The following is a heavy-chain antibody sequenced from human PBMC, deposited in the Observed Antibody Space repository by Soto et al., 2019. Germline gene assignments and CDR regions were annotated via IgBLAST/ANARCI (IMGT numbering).Heavy chain of an antibody. J-gene: IGHJ4*02. CDR3: AKEVRSYGDYPPIVDY. V-gene: IGHV3-30*18. CDR2: ISYDGSNK. Sequence: GGSLRLSCAASGFAFSRYGMHWVRQAPRKGLEWVAVISYDGSNKYYADSVKGRFTISRDNSKNTLYLQVNSLRAEDTAVYYCAKEVRSYGDYPPIVDYWGQGTLVTASS. CDR1: GFAFSRYG. D-gene: IGHD4-17*01.